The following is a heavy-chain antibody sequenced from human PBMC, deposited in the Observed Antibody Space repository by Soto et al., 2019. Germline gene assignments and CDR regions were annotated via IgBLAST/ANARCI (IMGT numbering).Heavy chain of an antibody. Sequence: GESLKISCKGSGYTFSSYWIGWVRQMPGKGLEWMGIIYPGDSNTRYSPSFQGQVTISVDKTISTAYLQWSSLKASDTAIYYCARHSYSYYWGQGTLVTVSS. J-gene: IGHJ4*02. V-gene: IGHV5-51*01. CDR1: GYTFSSYW. D-gene: IGHD3-10*01. CDR3: ARHSYSYY. CDR2: IYPGDSNT.